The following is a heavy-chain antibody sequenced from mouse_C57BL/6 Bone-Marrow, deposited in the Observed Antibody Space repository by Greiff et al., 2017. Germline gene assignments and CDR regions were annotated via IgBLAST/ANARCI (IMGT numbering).Heavy chain of an antibody. D-gene: IGHD4-1*01. Sequence: EVKLVESGGGLVQPGGSMKLSCAASGFTFSDAWMDWVRQSPEQGLEWVAELRNQANNHANNYDVSVKGRFTICRDDSKSSVYLQMHILRAEDTGIDYRTGTGASYWYFDVWGTGTTVTVSS. CDR1: GFTFSDAW. J-gene: IGHJ1*03. V-gene: IGHV6-6*01. CDR3: TGTGASYWYFDV. CDR2: LRNQANNHAN.